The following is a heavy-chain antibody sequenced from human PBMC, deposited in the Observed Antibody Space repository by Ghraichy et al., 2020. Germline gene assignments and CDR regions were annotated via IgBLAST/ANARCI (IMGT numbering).Heavy chain of an antibody. CDR3: ARASGSGSYFSYYYHYALGV. Sequence: ESLSLTCTVSGGSVSSDIYYWSWIRQPPGKELEWIGYIYDSGSTNYNPSLKSRVTISLDTSKSQFSLKLNSVTAADTAVYYCARASGSGSYFSYYYHYALGVWGQGTTVTVSS. D-gene: IGHD3-10*01. CDR1: GGSVSSDIYY. V-gene: IGHV4-61*01. J-gene: IGHJ6*02. CDR2: IYDSGST.